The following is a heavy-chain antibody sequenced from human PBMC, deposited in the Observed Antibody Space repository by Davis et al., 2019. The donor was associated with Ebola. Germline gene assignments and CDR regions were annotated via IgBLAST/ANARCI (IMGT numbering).Heavy chain of an antibody. Sequence: PGGSLRLSCAASGFTFSDSYMSWIRQAPGKGLEWVSYISRSGSTIQYADSVKGRFTISRDNAKNSLYLQMTSLRAEDTALYYCAREAPFCGGDCLDYWGQGTLVTVSS. CDR3: AREAPFCGGDCLDY. V-gene: IGHV3-11*04. J-gene: IGHJ4*02. CDR1: GFTFSDSY. D-gene: IGHD2-21*01. CDR2: ISRSGSTI.